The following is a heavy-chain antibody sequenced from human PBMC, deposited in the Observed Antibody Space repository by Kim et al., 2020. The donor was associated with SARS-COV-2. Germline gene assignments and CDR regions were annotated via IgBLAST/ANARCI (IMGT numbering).Heavy chain of an antibody. CDR3: AKGLGRSSCYDLFYYYGMDV. CDR1: GFTFSSYA. V-gene: IGHV3-23*01. Sequence: GGSLRLSCAASGFTFSSYAMSWVRQAPGKGLEWVSVISGSGGSTYYADSVKGRFTISRDNSKNTLYLQMNSLRAEDTAVYYCAKGLGRSSCYDLFYYYGMDVWGQGTTVTVSS. D-gene: IGHD6-13*01. CDR2: ISGSGGST. J-gene: IGHJ6*02.